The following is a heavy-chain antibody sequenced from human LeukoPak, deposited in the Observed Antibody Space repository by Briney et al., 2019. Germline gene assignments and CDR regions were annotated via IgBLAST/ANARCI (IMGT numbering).Heavy chain of an antibody. D-gene: IGHD3-22*01. CDR2: AQGDGRLR. CDR1: GFTFSSYA. V-gene: IGHV3-33*08. Sequence: PGGSLRLSCAASGFTFSSYAMHWVRQAPGKGLEWVAAAQGDGRLRYYADSVKGRFTISKDISKSTLYVQMNSLRAEDTAVYYCATGGGFYYGHWGQGTLVTVSS. CDR3: ATGGGFYYGH. J-gene: IGHJ4*02.